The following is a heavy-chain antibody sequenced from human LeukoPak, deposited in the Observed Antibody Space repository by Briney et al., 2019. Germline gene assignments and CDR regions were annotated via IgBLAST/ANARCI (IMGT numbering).Heavy chain of an antibody. CDR2: IYSGGST. J-gene: IGHJ5*02. CDR3: ATDQVATVGPFGA. V-gene: IGHV3-66*01. D-gene: IGHD3-16*01. CDR1: GFTFSSYA. Sequence: PGGSLRLSCAASGFTFSSYAMSWVRQAPGKGLEWVSVIYSGGSTYYADSVQGRFTISRDNSKNTLYLQMESLRVEDTAVYYCATDQVATVGPFGAWGQGTRVTVSS.